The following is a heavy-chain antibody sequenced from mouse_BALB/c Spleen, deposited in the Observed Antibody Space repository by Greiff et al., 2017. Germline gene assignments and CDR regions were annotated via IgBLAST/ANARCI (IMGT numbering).Heavy chain of an antibody. CDR2: IDPSDSET. Sequence: QVQLQQSGPQLVRPGASVKISCKASGYSFTSYWMHWVKQRPGQGLEWIGMIDPSDSETRLNQKFKDKATLTVDKSSSTAYMQLSSPTSEDSAVYYCARSGWDGFDYWGQGTTLTVSS. J-gene: IGHJ2*01. CDR3: ARSGWDGFDY. V-gene: IGHV1S127*01. D-gene: IGHD4-1*01. CDR1: GYSFTSYW.